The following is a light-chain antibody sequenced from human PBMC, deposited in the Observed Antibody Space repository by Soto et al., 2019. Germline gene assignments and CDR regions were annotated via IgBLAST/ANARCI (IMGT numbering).Light chain of an antibody. CDR3: QQYDSSPSA. J-gene: IGKJ3*01. V-gene: IGKV3-20*01. Sequence: EIVLTQSPGTLSLSPGERATLSCRASQSVSSSFLAWYQQKPGQAPRLLIYGASSRATAIPDRFSGSGSGTDSALTISGREPEDCAVYYCQQYDSSPSAFGPGNNVDIK. CDR2: GAS. CDR1: QSVSSSF.